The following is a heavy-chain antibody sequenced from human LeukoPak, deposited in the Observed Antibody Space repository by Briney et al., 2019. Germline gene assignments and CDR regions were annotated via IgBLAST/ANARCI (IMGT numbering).Heavy chain of an antibody. CDR2: ISSRSRYI. CDR3: ARDSAIVVLAYMDV. V-gene: IGHV3-21*01. D-gene: IGHD2-15*01. CDR1: GFSFSDYH. Sequence: GGSLRLSCATSGFSFSDYHMNWVRQAPGKGLEWVSSISSRSRYIYYADSVKGRFTTSRDNTKNSLYLQMNNLRAEDTGVYYCARDSAIVVLAYMDVWGKGTTVTVSS. J-gene: IGHJ6*03.